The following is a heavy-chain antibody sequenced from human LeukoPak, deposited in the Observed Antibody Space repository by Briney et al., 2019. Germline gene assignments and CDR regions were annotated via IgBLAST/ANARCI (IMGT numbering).Heavy chain of an antibody. D-gene: IGHD3-10*01. CDR2: ISTSSSTI. CDR1: GFTSSSYS. J-gene: IGHJ4*02. CDR3: ARDLTMVRGKYYFDY. V-gene: IGHV3-48*01. Sequence: QPGGSLRLSCVASGFTSSSYSMNWVRQAPGKRLEWVSYISTSSSTIYYADSVKGRFTISRDNAKNSLYLQMNSLRAEDTAVYYCARDLTMVRGKYYFDYWGQGTLVTVSS.